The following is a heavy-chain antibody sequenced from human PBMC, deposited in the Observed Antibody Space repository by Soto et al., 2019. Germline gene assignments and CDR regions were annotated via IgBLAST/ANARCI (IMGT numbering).Heavy chain of an antibody. CDR3: AKPGHWGSYYGMDV. CDR2: INHSGST. CDR1: GGSFSGHY. V-gene: IGHV4-34*01. J-gene: IGHJ6*02. D-gene: IGHD7-27*01. Sequence: QVQLQQWGAGLLKPSETLSLTCAVYGGSFSGHYWSWIRQPPGKGLEWIGEINHSGSTNYNPSLKSRVTLSLDTSKNQFSLQLSSVTAADTAVYYCAKPGHWGSYYGMDVWGQGTTVTVSS.